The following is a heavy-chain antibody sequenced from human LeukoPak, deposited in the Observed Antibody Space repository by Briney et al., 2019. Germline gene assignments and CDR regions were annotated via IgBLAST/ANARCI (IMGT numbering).Heavy chain of an antibody. D-gene: IGHD1-26*01. Sequence: GGSLRLSCAASGFTFSSYAMHWVRQAPGKGLEWAAVISYDGSNKYYADSVKGRFTISRDNSKNTLYLQMNSLRAEDTAVYYCARDSVGATNYFDYWGQGTLVTVSS. CDR3: ARDSVGATNYFDY. CDR1: GFTFSSYA. CDR2: ISYDGSNK. J-gene: IGHJ4*02. V-gene: IGHV3-30-3*01.